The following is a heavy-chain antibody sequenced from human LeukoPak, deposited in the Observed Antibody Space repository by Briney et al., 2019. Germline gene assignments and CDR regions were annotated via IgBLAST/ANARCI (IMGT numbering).Heavy chain of an antibody. J-gene: IGHJ4*02. V-gene: IGHV4-34*01. D-gene: IGHD2-15*01. Sequence: SETLSLTCAVYGGSFSGYYWSWIRQPPGKGLEWIGEINHSGSTNYNPSLKSRVTISVDTSKNQFSLKLSSVTAADTAVYYCVVGYCSGGSCPQHFDYWGQGTLVTVSS. CDR2: INHSGST. CDR3: VVGYCSGGSCPQHFDY. CDR1: GGSFSGYY.